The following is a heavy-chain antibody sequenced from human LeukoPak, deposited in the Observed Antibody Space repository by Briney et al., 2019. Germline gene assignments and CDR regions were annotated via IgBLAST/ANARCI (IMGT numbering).Heavy chain of an antibody. D-gene: IGHD5-12*01. CDR3: ARDRERYSGYETLGY. CDR1: GFTFSSYG. V-gene: IGHV3-33*01. J-gene: IGHJ4*02. Sequence: GRSLRLSCAASGFTFSSYGMHWVRQAPGKGLEWVAVIWYDGSNKYYADSVKGRFTISRDNSKNTLYLQMNSLRAEDTAVYYCARDRERYSGYETLGYWGQGTLVTVSS. CDR2: IWYDGSNK.